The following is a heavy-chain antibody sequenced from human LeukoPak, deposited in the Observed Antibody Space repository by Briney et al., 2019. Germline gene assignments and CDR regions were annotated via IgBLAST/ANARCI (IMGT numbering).Heavy chain of an antibody. V-gene: IGHV3-30*04. CDR1: GFTFSSYA. CDR2: ISYDGSNK. J-gene: IGHJ4*02. CDR3: ARDLPKTMIVVALDY. D-gene: IGHD3-22*01. Sequence: PGGSLRLFCAASGFTFSSYAMHWVRQDPGKGLEWVAVISYDGSNKYYADPVKGRFTISRDNPHNTLYLQMNRLRAEDTAVYYCARDLPKTMIVVALDYWGQGTLVTVSS.